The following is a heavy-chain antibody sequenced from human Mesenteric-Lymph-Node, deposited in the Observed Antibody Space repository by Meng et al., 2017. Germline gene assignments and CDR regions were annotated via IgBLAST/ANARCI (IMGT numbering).Heavy chain of an antibody. Sequence: EVQLVESGGGLVQPGGSLRRSCAASGFTFRSFAMTWVRQAPGKGLEWVSAISGSGGTTYYADAVKGRFTISRDNSKNTLFLQVNSLRAEDTAVYYCAKQALSPHFDYWGQGTLVTVSS. V-gene: IGHV3-23*04. CDR3: AKQALSPHFDY. CDR1: GFTFRSFA. CDR2: ISGSGGTT. J-gene: IGHJ4*02.